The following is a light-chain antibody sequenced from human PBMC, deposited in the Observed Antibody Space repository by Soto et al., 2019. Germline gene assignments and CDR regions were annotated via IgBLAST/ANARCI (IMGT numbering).Light chain of an antibody. CDR3: QTWGTGILV. J-gene: IGLJ2*01. CDR2: LNSDGSH. Sequence: QLVLTQSPSASASLGASVKLTCTLSSGHSTYTIAWHQQQPEKGPRFLMRLNSDGSHTKGDGIPDRFSGSSSGAERYLTISSRQSEDEADYYCQTWGTGILVFGGGTKVTVL. CDR1: SGHSTYT. V-gene: IGLV4-69*01.